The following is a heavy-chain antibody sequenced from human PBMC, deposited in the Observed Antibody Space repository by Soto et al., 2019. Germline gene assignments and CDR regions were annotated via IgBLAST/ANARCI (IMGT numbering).Heavy chain of an antibody. CDR1: VGSMTIGDFV. CDR2: IYYRGSS. D-gene: IGHD2-2*01. V-gene: IGHV4-30-4*01. CDR3: SRAVIDVSVVPGDYYGMDV. Sequence: PSENLSLTCTFSVGSMTIGDFVLTGIRQPPGKGLEWLGHIYYRGSSYYNPSLKSRLTISVDTSKNQISLKLTAVTAADTAVYFCSRAVIDVSVVPGDYYGMDVWGQGTTVTVSS. J-gene: IGHJ6*02.